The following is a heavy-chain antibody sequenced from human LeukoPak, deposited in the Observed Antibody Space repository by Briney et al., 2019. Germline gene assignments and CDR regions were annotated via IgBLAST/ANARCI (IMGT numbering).Heavy chain of an antibody. V-gene: IGHV4-34*01. Sequence: SETLSLTCAVYGGSFSGYYWSWIRQPPGKGLEWIGEINHSGSTNYNPSLKSRVTISVDTSKNQFSLKLSSVTAADTAVYYCAPRPYGSGWYNWGQGTLVTVSS. CDR2: INHSGST. CDR3: APRPYGSGWYN. D-gene: IGHD6-19*01. J-gene: IGHJ4*02. CDR1: GGSFSGYY.